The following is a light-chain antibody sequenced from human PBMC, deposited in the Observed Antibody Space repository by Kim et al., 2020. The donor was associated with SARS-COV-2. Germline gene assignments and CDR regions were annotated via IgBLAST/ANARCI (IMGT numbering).Light chain of an antibody. Sequence: GYDVHWYQQIPGAAPKLLIYNNNNRPSGVPDRFSGSKSDTSASLAITGLQAEDEADYYCQSYDRSLSGVFGGGTQLTVL. CDR1: GYD. J-gene: IGLJ3*02. V-gene: IGLV1-40*01. CDR2: NNN. CDR3: QSYDRSLSGV.